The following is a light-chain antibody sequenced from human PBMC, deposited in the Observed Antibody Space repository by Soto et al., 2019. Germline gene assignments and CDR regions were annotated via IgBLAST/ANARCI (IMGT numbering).Light chain of an antibody. CDR2: EAS. CDR1: QCIRND. Sequence: DIQMTQSPSSLSASVGDRVTITRRASQCIRNDLGWYQQKTGKAPKRLIYEASILQSGVPSRFSSSGSGTEFTLTISSLEPEDCATYYCLQYNSYPKTFGQGTNVDIK. J-gene: IGKJ1*01. V-gene: IGKV1-17*01. CDR3: LQYNSYPKT.